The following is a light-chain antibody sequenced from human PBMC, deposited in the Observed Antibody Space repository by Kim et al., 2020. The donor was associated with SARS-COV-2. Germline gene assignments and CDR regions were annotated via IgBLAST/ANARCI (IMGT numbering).Light chain of an antibody. J-gene: IGLJ2*01. CDR3: CSYAGTNTTR. CDR1: STEVGTYNY. Sequence: QSALTQPASVSGSPGQSVTISCTGTSTEVGTYNYVSWYQQHPGKAPKLMIYDVSNRPSGVSDRFSGSKSGNTASLTISGLQAEDEADYYCCSYAGTNTTRFGGGTQVTVL. CDR2: DVS. V-gene: IGLV2-14*03.